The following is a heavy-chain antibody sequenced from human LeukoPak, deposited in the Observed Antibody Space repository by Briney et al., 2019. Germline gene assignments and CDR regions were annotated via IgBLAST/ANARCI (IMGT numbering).Heavy chain of an antibody. CDR1: GGSISSYY. D-gene: IGHD3-9*01. V-gene: IGHV4-59*01. J-gene: IGHJ4*02. Sequence: SETLSLTCTVSGGSISSYYWSWIRQPPGKGLEWIGYIYYSGSTNYNPSLKSRVTISVDTSKNQFSLKLSSVTAADTAVYYCARSPDTPYYDILTGYYPFDYWGQGTLVTVSS. CDR2: IYYSGST. CDR3: ARSPDTPYYDILTGYYPFDY.